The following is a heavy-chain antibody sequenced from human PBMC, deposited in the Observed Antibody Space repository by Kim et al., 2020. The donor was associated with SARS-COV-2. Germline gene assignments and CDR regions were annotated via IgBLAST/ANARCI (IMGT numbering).Heavy chain of an antibody. Sequence: GGSLRLSCAASGFTFSSYAMHWVRQAPGKGLEWVAVISYDESNKYYADSVKGRFTISRDNSKNTLYLQMNSLRAEDTAVYYCARDKVYYYGSGSWTVSGFDYWGQGTLVTVSS. CDR3: ARDKVYYYGSGSWTVSGFDY. CDR1: GFTFSSYA. V-gene: IGHV3-30-3*01. J-gene: IGHJ4*02. CDR2: ISYDESNK. D-gene: IGHD3-10*01.